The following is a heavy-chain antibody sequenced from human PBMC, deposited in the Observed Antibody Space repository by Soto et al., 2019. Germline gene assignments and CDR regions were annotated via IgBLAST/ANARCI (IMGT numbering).Heavy chain of an antibody. CDR3: ASTQVGIVGATTIDDVESYWFDP. CDR1: GGSISSYY. J-gene: IGHJ5*02. Sequence: SETLSLTCTVSGGSISSYYWSWIRQPPGKGLEWIGYIYYSGSTNYNPSLKSRVTISVDTSKNQFSLKLSSVTAADTAVYYCASTQVGIVGATTIDDVESYWFDPWGQGTLVTVSS. D-gene: IGHD1-26*01. V-gene: IGHV4-59*01. CDR2: IYYSGST.